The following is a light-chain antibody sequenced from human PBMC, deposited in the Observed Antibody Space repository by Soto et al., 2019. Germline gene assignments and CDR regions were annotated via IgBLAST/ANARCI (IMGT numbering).Light chain of an antibody. CDR3: QQTYSTPWT. Sequence: DIQMTQSPSSLSASVGDRVTITFRASQSISSNLNWYQQKPGKAPKLLIYAASSLQSGVPSRFSGSASGTDFTLTISSLQPEDFATYHCQQTYSTPWTFGQGTKVEIK. CDR2: AAS. CDR1: QSISSN. V-gene: IGKV1-39*01. J-gene: IGKJ1*01.